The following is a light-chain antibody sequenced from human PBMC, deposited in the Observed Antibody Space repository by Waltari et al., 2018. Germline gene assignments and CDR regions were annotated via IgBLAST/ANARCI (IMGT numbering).Light chain of an antibody. J-gene: IGLJ3*02. CDR2: SIS. CDR1: TGPVTSGYY. Sequence: QTVVTQEPSLTVSPGGTVTLTCASSTGPVTSGYYPNWFQQNPGQAPRSLIYSISKKHSWTPARFSGSLLGGKAALTLSGAQPEDEAEYYCLLYYGDAQLGVFGGGTKLTVL. CDR3: LLYYGDAQLGV. V-gene: IGLV7-43*01.